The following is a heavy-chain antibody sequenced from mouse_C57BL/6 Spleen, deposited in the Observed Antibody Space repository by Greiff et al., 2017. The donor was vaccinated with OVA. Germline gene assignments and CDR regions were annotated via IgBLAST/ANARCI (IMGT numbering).Heavy chain of an antibody. CDR1: GFTFSDYG. Sequence: VHVKQSGGGLVKPGGSLKLSCAASGFTFSDYGMHWVRQAPEKGLEWVAYISSGSSTIYYADTVKGRFTISRDNAKNTLFLQMTSLRSEDTAMYYCARQGSNWLFDYWGQGTTLTVSS. CDR2: ISSGSSTI. D-gene: IGHD2-5*01. CDR3: ARQGSNWLFDY. J-gene: IGHJ2*01. V-gene: IGHV5-17*01.